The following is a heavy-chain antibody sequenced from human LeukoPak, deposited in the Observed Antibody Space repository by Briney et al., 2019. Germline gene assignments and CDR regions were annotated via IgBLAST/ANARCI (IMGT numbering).Heavy chain of an antibody. CDR3: ARSYNYGDVFNY. Sequence: PGGSLRLSCAASAFAFSSYWMHWVRHAPGKGLMWVSRINSDGSSTSYADSVKGRFTISRDNAKNTLYLQMNSLRAEDTAVYHCARSYNYGDVFNYWGQGTLVTVSP. J-gene: IGHJ4*02. D-gene: IGHD4-17*01. CDR2: INSDGSST. CDR1: AFAFSSYW. V-gene: IGHV3-74*01.